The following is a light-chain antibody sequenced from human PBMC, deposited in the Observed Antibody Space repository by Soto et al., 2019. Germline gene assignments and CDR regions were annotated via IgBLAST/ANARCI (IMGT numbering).Light chain of an antibody. CDR1: SSDVGDYNY. V-gene: IGLV2-14*01. J-gene: IGLJ1*01. CDR2: DVS. CDR3: RSYTSSSTLV. Sequence: QSALTQPASVSGSPGQSITISCTGTSSDVGDYNYVSWYQQHPGKAPKVMIYDVSNRPSGVSNRFSGSKSGNTASLTISGRQAEDEADYYCRSYTSSSTLVFGTGTQLTVL.